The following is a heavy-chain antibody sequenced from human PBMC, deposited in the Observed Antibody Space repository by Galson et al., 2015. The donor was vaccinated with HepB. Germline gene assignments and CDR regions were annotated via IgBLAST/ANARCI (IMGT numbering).Heavy chain of an antibody. V-gene: IGHV4-4*02. CDR3: ARVTYDFWSGYNGWFDP. CDR2: IYHSGST. CDR1: GGSFSNSNG. Sequence: TLSLTCAVSGGSFSNSNGCSWVRQPPGKGLEWIGDIYHSGSTNYDPSLKSRVTISVDKSKNQFSLKLSSVTAADTAVYYCARVTYDFWSGYNGWFDPWGQGTTVTVSS. D-gene: IGHD3-3*01. J-gene: IGHJ5*02.